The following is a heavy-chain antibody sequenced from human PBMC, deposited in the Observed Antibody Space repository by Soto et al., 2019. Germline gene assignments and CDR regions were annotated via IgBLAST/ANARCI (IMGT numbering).Heavy chain of an antibody. CDR2: ISGSGGST. V-gene: IGHV3-23*01. J-gene: IGHJ3*02. D-gene: IGHD6-13*01. CDR1: GFTFSSYA. CDR3: AKDLSVWRSSSWYGDAFDI. Sequence: GGSLRLSCAASGFTFSSYAMSWVRQAPGKGLEWVSAISGSGGSTYYADSVKGRFTISRDNSKNTLYLQMNSLRAEDTAVYYCAKDLSVWRSSSWYGDAFDIGGQGTMVTVS.